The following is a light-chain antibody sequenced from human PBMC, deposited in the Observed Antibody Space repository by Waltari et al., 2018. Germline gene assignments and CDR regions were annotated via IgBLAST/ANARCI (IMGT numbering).Light chain of an antibody. Sequence: EIVLSQSPGTLSLSPGERATLSCRASQSISSSYLAWYQQKPGQAPRRLIYGASSRATGIPDRFSGSGSGTDFTRTISRLEPEDFAVYYCQHYGSSSYTFGQGTKLEI. J-gene: IGKJ2*01. CDR1: QSISSSY. V-gene: IGKV3-20*01. CDR2: GAS. CDR3: QHYGSSSYT.